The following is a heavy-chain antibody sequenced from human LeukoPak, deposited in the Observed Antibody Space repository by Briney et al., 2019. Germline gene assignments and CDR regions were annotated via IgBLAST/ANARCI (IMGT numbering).Heavy chain of an antibody. J-gene: IGHJ5*02. D-gene: IGHD6-13*01. V-gene: IGHV1-69*06. CDR1: GGTFSSYA. CDR2: IIPIFGTA. Sequence: ASVKVSCKASGGTFSSYAISWVRQAPGQGLEWMGGIIPIFGTANYAQKFRGRVTITADKSTSTAYMELSSLRSEDTAVYYCGHSSSWDNWFDPWGQGTLVTVSS. CDR3: GHSSSWDNWFDP.